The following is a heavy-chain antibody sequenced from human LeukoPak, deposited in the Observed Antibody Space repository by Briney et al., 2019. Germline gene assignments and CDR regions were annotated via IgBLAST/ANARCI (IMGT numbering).Heavy chain of an antibody. CDR2: IKQDGSEK. CDR3: ARAVFGESSLYYYYYMDV. Sequence: GGSLRLSCAASGFTFSSYWMSWVRQAPGKGLEWVANIKQDGSEKYYVDSVKGRFTISRDNAKNSLYLQMNSLRAEDMAVYYCARAVFGESSLYYYYYMDVWGKGTTVTISS. J-gene: IGHJ6*03. V-gene: IGHV3-7*01. CDR1: GFTFSSYW. D-gene: IGHD3-10*01.